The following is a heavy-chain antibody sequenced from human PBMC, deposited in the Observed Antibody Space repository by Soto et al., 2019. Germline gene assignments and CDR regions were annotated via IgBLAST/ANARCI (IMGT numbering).Heavy chain of an antibody. Sequence: QVQLVQSGAEVKKPGAPVKVSCKASGYTFTSWDVYWVRQAAGQGLEWMGYMNPRSGNTGYEQKXXXXXXXXRDTSISTAYXXXXXXTXXXXXVXXXXASSWTGAGLDFXGXGTXXTVSX. CDR2: MNPRSGNT. D-gene: IGHD6-13*01. CDR3: XASSWTGAGLDF. CDR1: GYTFTSWD. J-gene: IGHJ4*01. V-gene: IGHV1-8*01.